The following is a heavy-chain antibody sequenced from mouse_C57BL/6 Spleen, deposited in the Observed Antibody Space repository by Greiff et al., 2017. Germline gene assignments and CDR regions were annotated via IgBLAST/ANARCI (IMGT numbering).Heavy chain of an antibody. CDR2: INPNSGTT. CDR3: ARKAHNYGSSVCDD. CDR1: GYSFTDYN. J-gene: IGHJ2*01. D-gene: IGHD1-1*01. Sequence: VQLQQSGPELVKPGASVTISCKASGYSFTDYNMNWVKQSNGKSLEWIGVINPNSGTTSYNQKFKGKATLTVDQSSSTAYMKLNSLTSEDSAVYYCARKAHNYGSSVCDDWGQGTTLTVSS. V-gene: IGHV1-39*01.